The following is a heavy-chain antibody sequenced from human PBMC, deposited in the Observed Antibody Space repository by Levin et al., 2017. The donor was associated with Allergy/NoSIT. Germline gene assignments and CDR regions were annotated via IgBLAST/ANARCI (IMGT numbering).Heavy chain of an antibody. CDR1: GFTFTNYP. CDR2: ISYDGRTI. D-gene: IGHD3-10*01. CDR3: ARELGSTDDY. V-gene: IGHV3-30*09. Sequence: GGSLRLSRAASGFTFTNYPMHWVRQAPGKGLEWLTSISYDGRTIYHADAVRGRFAISRDDSKNTLYLQLNSLRTEDTALYYCARELGSTDDYWGQGTLVIVSS. J-gene: IGHJ4*02.